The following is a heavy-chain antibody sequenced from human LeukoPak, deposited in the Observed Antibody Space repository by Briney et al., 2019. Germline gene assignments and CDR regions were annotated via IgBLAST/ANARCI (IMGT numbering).Heavy chain of an antibody. D-gene: IGHD6-19*01. CDR2: ISYDGSNK. CDR3: SVAGTGKYGFDY. J-gene: IGHJ4*02. Sequence: PGRSLRLSCAASGFTFSSYGMHWVRQAPGKGLEWVAVISYDGSNKYYADSVKGRFTISRDNSKNTLYLQMNSLRAEDTAVYYCSVAGTGKYGFDYWGQETLVTVSS. V-gene: IGHV3-30*03. CDR1: GFTFSSYG.